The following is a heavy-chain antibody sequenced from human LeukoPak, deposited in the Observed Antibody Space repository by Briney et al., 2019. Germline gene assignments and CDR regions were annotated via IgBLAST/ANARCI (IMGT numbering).Heavy chain of an antibody. CDR1: GYTFTGYY. CDR3: ARTSGYDWADY. J-gene: IGHJ4*02. Sequence: ASVKVSCKASGYTFTGYYMHWVRQAPGQGLEWMGWINPNSGGTNYARKFQGRVTMTRDTSISTAYMELSRLRSDDTAVYYCARTSGYDWADYWGQGTLVTVSS. CDR2: INPNSGGT. D-gene: IGHD5-12*01. V-gene: IGHV1-2*02.